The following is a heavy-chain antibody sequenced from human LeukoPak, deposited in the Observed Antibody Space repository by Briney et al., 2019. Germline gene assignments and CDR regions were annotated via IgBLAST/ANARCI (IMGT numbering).Heavy chain of an antibody. CDR3: ARPTRGYSYGPIDY. D-gene: IGHD5-18*01. CDR1: GGSISSYY. CDR2: IYYSGST. J-gene: IGHJ4*02. Sequence: PSETLSLTCTDSGGSISSYYWSWIRQPPGKGLEWIGYIYYSGSTNYNPSLKSRVTISVDTSKNQFSLKLSSVTAADTAVYYCARPTRGYSYGPIDYWGQGTLVTVSS. V-gene: IGHV4-59*01.